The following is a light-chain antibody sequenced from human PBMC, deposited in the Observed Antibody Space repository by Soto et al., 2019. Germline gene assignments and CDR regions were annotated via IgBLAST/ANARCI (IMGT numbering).Light chain of an antibody. CDR3: QQRSNWPPT. Sequence: EIVLTQSPATLSLSPGERATLSCRATQSVSSYLAWYQQKPGQAPRLLIYDASNRATGIPVRFSGSGSGTAFTLTISSLEPEDFAVYYCQQRSNWPPTFGQGTKVEIK. CDR2: DAS. J-gene: IGKJ1*01. CDR1: QSVSSY. V-gene: IGKV3-11*01.